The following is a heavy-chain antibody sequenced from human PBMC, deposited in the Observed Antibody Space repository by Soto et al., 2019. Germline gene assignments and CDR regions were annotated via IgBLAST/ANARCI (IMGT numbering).Heavy chain of an antibody. V-gene: IGHV1-8*01. CDR2: MNPNSGNT. D-gene: IGHD2-2*01. CDR1: GYTFTSYD. Sequence: GASVKVSCKASGYTFTSYDINWVRQATGQGLEWMGWMNPNSGNTGYAQKFQGRVTMTRNTSISTVYMELSSLRSEDTAVYYCARALKRKGYCSSTSCHRNWFDPWGQGTLVTVSS. CDR3: ARALKRKGYCSSTSCHRNWFDP. J-gene: IGHJ5*02.